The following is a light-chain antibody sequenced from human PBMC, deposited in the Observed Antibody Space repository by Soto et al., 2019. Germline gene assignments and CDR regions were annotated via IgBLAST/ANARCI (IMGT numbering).Light chain of an antibody. Sequence: DIQMTQSPSTLSASVGDRVTITCRASQSINTWLAWYQQKPGKAPELLIFDASALESGVPSRFSGSGSGTEFTLTISSLQPDDSATFYCLHYNSYSKTFGQGPKVDIK. J-gene: IGKJ1*01. CDR2: DAS. V-gene: IGKV1-5*01. CDR3: LHYNSYSKT. CDR1: QSINTW.